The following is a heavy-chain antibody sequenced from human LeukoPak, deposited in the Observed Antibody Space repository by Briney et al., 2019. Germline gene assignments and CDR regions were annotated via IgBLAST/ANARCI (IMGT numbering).Heavy chain of an antibody. CDR2: INHSGST. J-gene: IGHJ3*02. Sequence: SQTLSLTCTVSGGSISSGGYYWSWIRQPPGKGLEWIGEINHSGSTNYNPSLKSRVTISVDTSKNQFSLKLSSVTAADTAVYYCARGCAPSAFDIWGQGTMVTVSS. CDR1: GGSISSGGYY. CDR3: ARGCAPSAFDI. V-gene: IGHV4-30-2*01.